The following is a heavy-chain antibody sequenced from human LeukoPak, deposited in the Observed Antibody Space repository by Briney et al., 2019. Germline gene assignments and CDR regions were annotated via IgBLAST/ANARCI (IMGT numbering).Heavy chain of an antibody. V-gene: IGHV5-51*01. J-gene: IGHJ2*01. Sequence: GESLKISCKCSGYSFTNYWIGWVRPMPGKGLEWMGIIYPGDSDTRYSPSFQGQVTISADKSISTAYLQWSSLKASDTAMYFCARSPCSNGVCYRWYFDPWGRGTLVTVSS. D-gene: IGHD2-8*01. CDR1: GYSFTNYW. CDR3: ARSPCSNGVCYRWYFDP. CDR2: IYPGDSDT.